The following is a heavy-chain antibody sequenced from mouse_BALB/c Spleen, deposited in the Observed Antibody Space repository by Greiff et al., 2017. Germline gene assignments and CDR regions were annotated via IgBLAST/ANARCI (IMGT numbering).Heavy chain of an antibody. D-gene: IGHD4-1*01. Sequence: EVMLVESGGGLVQPGGSRKLSCAASGFTFSSFGMHWVRQAPEKGLEWVAYISSGSSTIYYADTVKGRFTISRDNPKNTLFLQMTSLRSEDTAMYYCARDWDEGAWFAYWGQGTLVTVSA. CDR2: ISSGSSTI. CDR1: GFTFSSFG. V-gene: IGHV5-17*02. CDR3: ARDWDEGAWFAY. J-gene: IGHJ3*01.